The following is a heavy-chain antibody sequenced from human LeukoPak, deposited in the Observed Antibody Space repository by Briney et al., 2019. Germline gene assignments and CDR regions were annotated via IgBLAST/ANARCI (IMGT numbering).Heavy chain of an antibody. Sequence: PSEPLSLTCTVSGVSIGRYYGSWIRQSPGKGLEWIGYMYYSGSASYNPSLESRVTISVDTSKNHLSLRLTSVTAADTAVYYCARGGAFRDVVDDDFDFWGQGTLVTVSS. CDR2: MYYSGSA. CDR1: GVSIGRYY. V-gene: IGHV4-59*08. J-gene: IGHJ4*02. D-gene: IGHD3-3*02. CDR3: ARGGAFRDVVDDDFDF.